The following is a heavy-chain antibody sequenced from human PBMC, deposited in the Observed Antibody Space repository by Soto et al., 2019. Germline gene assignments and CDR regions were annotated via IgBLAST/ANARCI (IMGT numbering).Heavy chain of an antibody. CDR3: AKDSHWGIISPTHDY. D-gene: IGHD3-16*01. CDR2: FRESGGTT. V-gene: IGHV3-23*01. CDR1: GFTFSSSA. J-gene: IGHJ4*02. Sequence: VHLSESGGGLVQPGGSLKLSCAASGFTFSSSAMSWVRQAPGKGLEWVATFRESGGTTHYADAVKGRFTIPRDASKNMLNLQMNSLRAEDTAIYYCAKDSHWGIISPTHDYWGQGTRVTVSS.